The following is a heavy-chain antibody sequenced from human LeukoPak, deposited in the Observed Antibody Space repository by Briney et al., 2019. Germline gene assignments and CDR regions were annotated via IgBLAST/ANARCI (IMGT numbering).Heavy chain of an antibody. J-gene: IGHJ4*02. Sequence: GGSLRLSCTASGFTFGDCAMTWVRQAPGKGLEWVGFIASETYGGTAEYAASVKGRFTISRDDSKSIAYLQMNSLKTEDTAVYYCTRDQTPYYWGQGTLVTVSS. CDR3: TRDQTPYY. CDR1: GFTFGDCA. CDR2: IASETYGGTA. V-gene: IGHV3-49*04.